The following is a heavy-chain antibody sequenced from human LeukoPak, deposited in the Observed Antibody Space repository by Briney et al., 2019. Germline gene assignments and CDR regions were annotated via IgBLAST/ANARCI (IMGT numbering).Heavy chain of an antibody. CDR2: ISAYNGNT. J-gene: IGHJ4*02. V-gene: IGHV1-18*01. Sequence: GASVTVSCTASVYTFTIYGISWVRQAPGQGLEWMGWISAYNGNTNYAQKLQGRVTMTTDTSTSTAYMELRSLRSDDTAVYYCAREWNGYGFFDYCGQGTLVTVSS. CDR1: VYTFTIYG. D-gene: IGHD5-12*01. CDR3: AREWNGYGFFDY.